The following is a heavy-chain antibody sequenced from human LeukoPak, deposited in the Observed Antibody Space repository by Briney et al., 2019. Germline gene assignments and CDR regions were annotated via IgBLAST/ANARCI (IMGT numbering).Heavy chain of an antibody. J-gene: IGHJ5*02. CDR3: ARGGYCSSTSCYGWFDP. Sequence: ASVKVSCKASGGTFISYAISWVRQAPGQGLEWMGGIVPIFGTANYAQKFQGRVTITTDESTSTAYMELSSLRSEDTAVYYCARGGYCSSTSCYGWFDPWGQGTLVTVSS. D-gene: IGHD2-2*01. CDR2: IVPIFGTA. V-gene: IGHV1-69*05. CDR1: GGTFISYA.